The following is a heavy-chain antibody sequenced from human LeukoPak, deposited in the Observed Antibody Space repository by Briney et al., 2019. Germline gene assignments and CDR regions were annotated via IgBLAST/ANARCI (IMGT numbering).Heavy chain of an antibody. D-gene: IGHD4-11*01. CDR1: GFTFSAFW. CDR3: RRGHYSE. Sequence: GGSLRLSCAASGFTFSAFWMSWIRQVPGKGLECVANINEDGSQKHYVDSVKGRFIISRDNAKSSLYLQMNDLKVGDTATYYCRRGHYSEWGLGVLVTVSS. J-gene: IGHJ4*02. CDR2: INEDGSQK. V-gene: IGHV3-7*01.